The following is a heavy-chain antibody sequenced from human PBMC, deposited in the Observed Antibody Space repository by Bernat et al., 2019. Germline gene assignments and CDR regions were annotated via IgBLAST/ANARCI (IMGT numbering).Heavy chain of an antibody. Sequence: EVQLVESGGGLVKPGGSLRLSCAASGFTFSNAWMSWVRQAPGKGLEWVGRIKSKTDGGTTDYAAPVKGRFTISRDDSKNTLYLQMNSLKTEDTAVYYCTIDYGDYFFDYWGQGTLVTVSS. D-gene: IGHD4-17*01. CDR3: TIDYGDYFFDY. CDR1: GFTFSNAW. CDR2: IKSKTDGGTT. J-gene: IGHJ4*02. V-gene: IGHV3-15*01.